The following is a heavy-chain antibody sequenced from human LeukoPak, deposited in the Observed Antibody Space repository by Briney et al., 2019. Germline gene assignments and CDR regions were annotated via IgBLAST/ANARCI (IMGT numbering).Heavy chain of an antibody. CDR1: GFNFSSYA. J-gene: IGHJ4*02. D-gene: IGHD3-22*01. V-gene: IGHV3-30*04. Sequence: PGRSLTLSCTASGFNFSSYAMHWVRQAPGKGLEWVAVISYDGRNKQYADSVKGRFTVSRDKSKNTLYLQMNSLRAEDTAVYYCAKEWGGKITYYYDSSGYFDYWGQGTLVTVSS. CDR3: AKEWGGKITYYYDSSGYFDY. CDR2: ISYDGRNK.